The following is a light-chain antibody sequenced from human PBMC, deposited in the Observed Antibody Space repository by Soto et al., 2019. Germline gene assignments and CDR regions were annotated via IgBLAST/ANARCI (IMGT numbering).Light chain of an antibody. CDR3: QSYDNSLRADV. J-gene: IGLJ1*01. Sequence: QSVLTQPPSVSGAPGQRVTISCTGSSSNIGAGYDVHWYQLLPGTAPKVLIYGNTNRPSGVPDRFSGSKSGTSASLAITGLQAEDEADYYCQSYDNSLRADVFGTGTKVTVL. CDR2: GNT. CDR1: SSNIGAGYD. V-gene: IGLV1-40*01.